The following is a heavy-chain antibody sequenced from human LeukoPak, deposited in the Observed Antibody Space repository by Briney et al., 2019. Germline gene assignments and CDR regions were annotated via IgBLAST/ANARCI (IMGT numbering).Heavy chain of an antibody. CDR2: IQYDGSNK. D-gene: IGHD2-15*01. V-gene: IGHV3-30*02. Sequence: GGSLRLSCGASGFTFSSYGMQWVRQSPGKGLEWVAFIQYDGSNKYYADSVRGRFTISRDNSENTLYLQMNSLRAEDTAVYYCAKGSGGGYYVQYFDYWGQGALVTVSS. J-gene: IGHJ4*02. CDR3: AKGSGGGYYVQYFDY. CDR1: GFTFSSYG.